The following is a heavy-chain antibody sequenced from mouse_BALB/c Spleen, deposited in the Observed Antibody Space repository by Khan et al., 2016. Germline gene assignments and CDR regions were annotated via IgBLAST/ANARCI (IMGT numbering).Heavy chain of an antibody. Sequence: VQLKESGGGLVQPGGSRKLSCAASGFTFSSFGMHWVRQAPEKGLEWVAYISSGSSTIYYADTVKGRCTISRDNPKNTLLLHMSSLRSEDSAMYCCARKVARNSYAIDYWGQGTSVTVSS. D-gene: IGHD1-1*02. CDR3: ARKVARNSYAIDY. V-gene: IGHV5-17*02. J-gene: IGHJ4*01. CDR1: GFTFSSFG. CDR2: ISSGSSTI.